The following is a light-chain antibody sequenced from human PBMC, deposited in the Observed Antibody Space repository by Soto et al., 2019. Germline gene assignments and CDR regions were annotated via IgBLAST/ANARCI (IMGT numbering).Light chain of an antibody. CDR2: GNS. CDR1: SSNIGAGYD. J-gene: IGLJ1*01. CDR3: QSYDSSLSGFYV. Sequence: QSVLTQPPSVSGAPGQRVTISCTGSSSNIGAGYDVHWYQQLPGTAPKLLIYGNSNRPSGVPDRFSGSKSGTSASLAITGLRAEDEADYYGQSYDSSLSGFYVFGTGTKVTVL. V-gene: IGLV1-40*01.